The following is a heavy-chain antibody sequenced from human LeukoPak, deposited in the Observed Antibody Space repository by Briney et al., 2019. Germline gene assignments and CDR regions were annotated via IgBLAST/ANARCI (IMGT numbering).Heavy chain of an antibody. CDR1: GCTFRSNS. J-gene: IGHJ4*02. D-gene: IGHD2/OR15-2a*01. CDR2: ITTSSSTI. V-gene: IGHV3-48*02. CDR3: ARGATNMAYFDC. Sequence: GGSLRLSCAASGCTFRSNSMNWVRQAPGKGLEWISYITTSSSTIYYADSVKGRFTISRDNAKNSLYLQMNSLRDEDTAVYYCARGATNMAYFDCWGQGTLVTVSS.